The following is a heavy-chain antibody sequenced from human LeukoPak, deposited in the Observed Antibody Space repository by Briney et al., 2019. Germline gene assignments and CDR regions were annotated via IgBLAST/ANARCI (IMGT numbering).Heavy chain of an antibody. CDR1: GGSSTSGDYY. V-gene: IGHV4-30-4*08. CDR3: ARVSRGELLLIDY. Sequence: SETLSLXCSVSGGSSTSGDYYWSWTRQPPGKGLEWIGCIYYSGSTYYNPSLKSRVTISVDTSKNQFSLKLSSVTAADTAVYYCARVSRGELLLIDYWGQGTLVTVSS. D-gene: IGHD1-26*01. J-gene: IGHJ4*02. CDR2: IYYSGST.